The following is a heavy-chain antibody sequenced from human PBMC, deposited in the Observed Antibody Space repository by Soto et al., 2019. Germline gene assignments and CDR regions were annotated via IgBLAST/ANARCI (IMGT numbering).Heavy chain of an antibody. CDR3: TKDPGLLY. V-gene: IGHV3-66*01. Sequence: PGGSLRLSSAASGFIVSNNYMNWVRQAPGKGLEWVSVIYSGGNTHYADSVKGRFTISRDNSKNTLYLQMNSLRAEDTAVYYCTKDPGLLYWGQGTLVTVSS. CDR2: IYSGGNT. CDR1: GFIVSNNY. D-gene: IGHD1-26*01. J-gene: IGHJ4*02.